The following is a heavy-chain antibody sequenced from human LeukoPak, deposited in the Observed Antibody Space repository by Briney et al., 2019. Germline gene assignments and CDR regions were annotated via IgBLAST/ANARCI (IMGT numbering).Heavy chain of an antibody. D-gene: IGHD3-10*01. V-gene: IGHV3-23*01. CDR1: GFTFSSFP. J-gene: IGHJ4*02. CDR2: ITDSGGGT. CDR3: AKDNTVRTHYGSGSPDY. Sequence: QPGGSLRLSCEASGFTFSSFPMSWVRHSPGKGWKGVSGITDSGGGTYYADSVKGRFTISRDNSKNTLYLQMKSLRAEDTAVYYCAKDNTVRTHYGSGSPDYWGQGTLVTVSS.